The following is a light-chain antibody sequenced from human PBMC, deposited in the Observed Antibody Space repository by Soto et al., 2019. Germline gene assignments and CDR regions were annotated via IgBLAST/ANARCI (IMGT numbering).Light chain of an antibody. CDR2: DAS. J-gene: IGKJ3*01. V-gene: IGKV1-13*02. Sequence: AIPLTQSPSSLSASVGDRVTITCRASQGITSALAWYQHKPGKAPKLLIYDASSLESGVPSRFSGSGSGTDFPLTISSLQPEDFATYYCQQFNSYPFTFGPGTKVDIK. CDR1: QGITSA. CDR3: QQFNSYPFT.